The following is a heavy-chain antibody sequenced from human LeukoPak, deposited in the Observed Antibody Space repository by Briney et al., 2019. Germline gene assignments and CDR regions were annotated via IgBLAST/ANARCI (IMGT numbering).Heavy chain of an antibody. J-gene: IGHJ4*02. V-gene: IGHV1-69*13. Sequence: ASVKVSCKASGGTFSSYAISWVRQAPGQGLEWMGGIIPIFGTANYAQKFQGRVTITADESTSTAYMELSSLRSEDTAVYYCARVTPYGSGSYFDYWGQGTLVTVSS. CDR1: GGTFSSYA. CDR2: IIPIFGTA. CDR3: ARVTPYGSGSYFDY. D-gene: IGHD3-10*01.